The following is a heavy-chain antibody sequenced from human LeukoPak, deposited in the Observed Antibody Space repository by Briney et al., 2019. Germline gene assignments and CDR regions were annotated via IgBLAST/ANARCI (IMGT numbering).Heavy chain of an antibody. J-gene: IGHJ4*02. D-gene: IGHD3-10*01. Sequence: GGSLRLSCAASGFTFDDYGMSWVRQAAGKGLEWVYGINWNGGSTGYADVVKGLFTLSRDNAKNSLYLQMNSLRAEDTALYYCARDQYYYGSWSPTSYYFDYWGQGTLVTVSS. CDR1: GFTFDDYG. V-gene: IGHV3-20*04. CDR2: INWNGGST. CDR3: ARDQYYYGSWSPTSYYFDY.